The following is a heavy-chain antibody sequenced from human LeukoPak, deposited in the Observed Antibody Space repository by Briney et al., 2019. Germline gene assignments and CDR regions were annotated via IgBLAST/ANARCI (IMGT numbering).Heavy chain of an antibody. CDR3: ARGGDSRWYEFDS. J-gene: IGHJ4*02. CDR2: IYAGDSDT. D-gene: IGHD6-19*01. CDR1: GYRFTNYW. V-gene: IGHV5-51*01. Sequence: ESLKISCKGSGYRFTNYWIGWVRQMPGKGLEWMGIIYAGDSDTRYSPSFQGQVTISVDKSINTAYLQWSSLKASDTAMYYCARGGDSRWYEFDSWAQGTLVTVSS.